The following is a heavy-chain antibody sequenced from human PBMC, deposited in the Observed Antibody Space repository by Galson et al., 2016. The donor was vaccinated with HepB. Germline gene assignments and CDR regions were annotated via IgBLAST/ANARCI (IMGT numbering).Heavy chain of an antibody. D-gene: IGHD3-16*01. CDR2: IHPADSDS. CDR1: GYKFTSQW. V-gene: IGHV5-51*01. CDR3: ARGTVMGFNWFDP. J-gene: IGHJ5*02. Sequence: QSGAEVKKPGDSLKISCKGSGYKFTSQWIGWVRQMPGKGLEWMGNIHPADSDSRYSPSFQGRVIFSADKSTNTVHLQWRSLKASDTAIYYCARGTVMGFNWFDPWGQGTLVTVSS.